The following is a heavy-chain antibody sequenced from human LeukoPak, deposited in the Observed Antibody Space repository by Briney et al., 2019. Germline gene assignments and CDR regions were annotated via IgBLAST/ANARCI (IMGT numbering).Heavy chain of an antibody. D-gene: IGHD4-17*01. CDR3: AKPLQGGDYGDAFDI. J-gene: IGHJ3*02. CDR2: ISGSGGST. Sequence: PGGSLRLSCAASGFTFSSYAMGWVRQAPGKGLEWVSAISGSGGSTYYADSVKGRFTISRDNSKNTLYLQMNSLRAEDTAVYYCAKPLQGGDYGDAFDIWGQGTMVTVSS. V-gene: IGHV3-23*01. CDR1: GFTFSSYA.